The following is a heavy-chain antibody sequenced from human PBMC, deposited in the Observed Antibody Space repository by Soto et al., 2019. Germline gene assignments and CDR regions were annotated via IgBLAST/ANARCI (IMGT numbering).Heavy chain of an antibody. CDR3: ARSKGSSWFFDY. CDR2: INAGNGNT. J-gene: IGHJ4*02. D-gene: IGHD6-13*01. Sequence: QVQLVQSGAEVKKPGASVKVSCKASGYTFTSYAMHWVRQAPGQRLEWMGWINAGNGNTKYSQKLQGRVTITRDTSASTAYIERSSLRSEDTALYYCARSKGSSWFFDYWGQGTLVTVSS. CDR1: GYTFTSYA. V-gene: IGHV1-3*01.